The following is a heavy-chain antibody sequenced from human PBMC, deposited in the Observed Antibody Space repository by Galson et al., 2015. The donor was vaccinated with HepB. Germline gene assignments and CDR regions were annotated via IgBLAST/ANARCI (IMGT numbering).Heavy chain of an antibody. V-gene: IGHV4-31*03. CDR3: ARELGFGEIDY. CDR1: GGSISSGGYY. J-gene: IGHJ4*02. D-gene: IGHD3-10*01. CDR2: IYYSGST. Sequence: LSLTCTVSGGSISSGGYYWSWIRQHPGKGLEWIGYIYYSGSTYYNPSLKSRVTISVDTSKNQFSLKLSSVTAADTAVYYCARELGFGEIDYWGQGTLVTVSS.